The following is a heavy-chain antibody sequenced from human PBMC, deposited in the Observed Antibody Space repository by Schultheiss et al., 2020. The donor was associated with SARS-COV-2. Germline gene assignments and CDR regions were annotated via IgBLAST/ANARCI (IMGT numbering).Heavy chain of an antibody. CDR1: GGSISSGGYY. J-gene: IGHJ5*02. V-gene: IGHV4-61*02. CDR2: IYTSGST. D-gene: IGHD1-1*01. Sequence: SQTLSLTCTVSGGSISSGGYYWNWIRQPAGKGLEWIGRIYTSGSTNYNPSLKSRVTISVDTSKNQFSLKLSSVTAADTAVYYCARDVLTIGTGTYPFPWGQGTLVTVSS. CDR3: ARDVLTIGTGTYPFP.